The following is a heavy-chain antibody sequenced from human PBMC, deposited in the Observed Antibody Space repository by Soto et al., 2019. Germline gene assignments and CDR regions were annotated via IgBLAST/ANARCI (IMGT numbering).Heavy chain of an antibody. CDR2: VWYDGTTK. J-gene: IGHJ4*02. V-gene: IGHV3-33*01. CDR1: GSTFSNYG. Sequence: QVQLVESGGGVVQPGTSLRLSCAASGSTFSNYGMHWVRQAPGKGLEWVAVVWYDGTTKFYPDSVKGRFTISRDNSNNTLYLQMNSLRVGDTAVYYCATVDNYYGSVFWGQGTLVTVSS. D-gene: IGHD3-10*01. CDR3: ATVDNYYGSVF.